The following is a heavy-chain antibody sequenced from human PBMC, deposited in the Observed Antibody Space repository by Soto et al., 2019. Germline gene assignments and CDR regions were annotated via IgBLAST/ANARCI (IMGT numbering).Heavy chain of an antibody. D-gene: IGHD2-21*02. V-gene: IGHV1-24*01. Sequence: QVQVVQSGAEVKKPGASVKVSCKVSGNTLTELSVHWVRQAPGKGLEWMGCFDREDGETTHAQKFQGRVTMTEDTSIDTAYMELSSLRSDDTAVYFCATDVTYVDRYGMDVWGQGTTVTVCS. CDR3: ATDVTYVDRYGMDV. J-gene: IGHJ6*02. CDR1: GNTLTELS. CDR2: FDREDGET.